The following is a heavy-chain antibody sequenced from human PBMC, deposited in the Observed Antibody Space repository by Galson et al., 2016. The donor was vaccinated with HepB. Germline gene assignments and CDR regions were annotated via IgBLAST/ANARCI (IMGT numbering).Heavy chain of an antibody. CDR2: SSHTGST. V-gene: IGHV4-34*01. Sequence: ETLSLTCAVHGGSLSAYYWNWLRQPPGKGLEWIGESSHTGSTDYNPSPKSRVAFSVDTSKNQFSLNLNSVTDADTAVYYCATGYCSGGSCYSGAFHIWGRGTMVTVSS. D-gene: IGHD2-15*01. CDR1: GGSLSAYY. J-gene: IGHJ3*02. CDR3: ATGYCSGGSCYSGAFHI.